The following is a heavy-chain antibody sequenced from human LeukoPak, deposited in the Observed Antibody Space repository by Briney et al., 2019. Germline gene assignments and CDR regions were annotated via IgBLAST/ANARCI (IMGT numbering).Heavy chain of an antibody. CDR1: GGSISSGGYS. CDR3: ARAAGVVPAARWGNYYYYYGMDV. V-gene: IGHV4-30-2*01. CDR2: IYHSGST. J-gene: IGHJ6*02. Sequence: SQTLSPTCAVSGGSISSGGYSWSWIRQPPGKGLEWIGYIYHSGSTYYNPSLKSRVTISVDRSKNQFSLKLSSVTAADTAVYYCARAAGVVPAARWGNYYYYYGMDVWGQGTTVTVSS. D-gene: IGHD2-2*01.